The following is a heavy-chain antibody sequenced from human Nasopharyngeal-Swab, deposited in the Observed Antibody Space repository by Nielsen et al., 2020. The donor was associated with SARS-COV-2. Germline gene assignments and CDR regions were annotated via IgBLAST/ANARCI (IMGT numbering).Heavy chain of an antibody. V-gene: IGHV3-53*01. J-gene: IGHJ6*02. Sequence: GESLKISCAASGFTVSSNYMSWVRQAPGKGLEWVSVIYSGGSTYYADSVKGRFTISRDNSKNTLYLQMNSLRAEDTAVYYCARDRGYSYGYSYYYYGMDVWGRGTTVTVSS. CDR1: GFTVSSNY. CDR3: ARDRGYSYGYSYYYYGMDV. D-gene: IGHD5-18*01. CDR2: IYSGGST.